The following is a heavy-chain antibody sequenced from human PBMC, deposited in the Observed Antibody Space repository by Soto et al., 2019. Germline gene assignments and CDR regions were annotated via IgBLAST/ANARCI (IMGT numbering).Heavy chain of an antibody. D-gene: IGHD2-15*01. Sequence: RRSRRLSCAGSGFTFSGYWMHWFRQSPGKGLVWVSRINSDGTTTAYADSVKGRFTISRDNSKNTLYLQMSSLRAEDAAVYYCTHCSGESCHGGYFGMDVWGQGTTVTVSS. CDR1: GFTFSGYW. CDR2: INSDGTTT. V-gene: IGHV3-74*01. J-gene: IGHJ6*02. CDR3: THCSGESCHGGYFGMDV.